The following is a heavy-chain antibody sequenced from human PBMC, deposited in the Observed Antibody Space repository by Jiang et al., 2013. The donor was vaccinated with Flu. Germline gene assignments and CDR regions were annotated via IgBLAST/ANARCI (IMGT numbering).Heavy chain of an antibody. J-gene: IGHJ4*02. D-gene: IGHD6-13*01. CDR1: GGSISSDDYY. V-gene: IGHV4-30-4*01. Sequence: GPGLVKSSQTLSLSCAVSGGSISSDDYYWSWIRQPPGEGLEWIGYIFYTESTYYNPSLKSRATISVDTSKNQFSLRLSSVTAADTAVYYCARGVAAAGNVYFDYRGQGTLVTVSS. CDR2: IFYTEST. CDR3: ARGVAAAGNVYFDY.